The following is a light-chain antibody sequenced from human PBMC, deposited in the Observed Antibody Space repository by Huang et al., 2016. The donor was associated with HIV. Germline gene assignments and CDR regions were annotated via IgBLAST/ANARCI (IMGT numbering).Light chain of an antibody. CDR2: ATS. Sequence: DIQMTQSPSSVSASVGERVTITCRASQDISSYVAWYQQKPGKAPKLLIYATSTLQSGVPSRFSGSSSGTDFTLTISSLQPEDFATYYCQQTDRFSITFGQGTRLEIK. J-gene: IGKJ5*01. V-gene: IGKV1-12*01. CDR1: QDISSY. CDR3: QQTDRFSIT.